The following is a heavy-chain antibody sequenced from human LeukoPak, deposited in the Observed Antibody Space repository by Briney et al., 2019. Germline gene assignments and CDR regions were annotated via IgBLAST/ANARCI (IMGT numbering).Heavy chain of an antibody. V-gene: IGHV3-66*04. Sequence: GGSLRLSCAASSFTVSSSYMTWVRQDPGKGLEWVSIIYSGGSTYYADSVKGRFTISRDISKNTLYLQMNSLRAEDTAVYYCARLPSGDYWGQGTLVTVSS. CDR2: IYSGGST. CDR3: ARLPSGDY. J-gene: IGHJ4*02. D-gene: IGHD3-10*01. CDR1: SFTVSSSY.